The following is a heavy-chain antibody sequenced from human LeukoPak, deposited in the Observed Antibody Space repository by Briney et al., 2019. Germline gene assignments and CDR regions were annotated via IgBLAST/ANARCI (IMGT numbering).Heavy chain of an antibody. J-gene: IGHJ4*02. Sequence: ASETLSLTCTVSGGSIGGNSYWSWIRQPPGQGPEWIGHISNRGSTYYSPSLSSRVTISLDTSKNQFSLKLRSVTAANTAVYYCARGGASSIPLDYWGRGTLVTVSS. D-gene: IGHD1-26*01. CDR1: GGSIGGNSY. V-gene: IGHV4-61*01. CDR3: ARGGASSIPLDY. CDR2: ISNRGST.